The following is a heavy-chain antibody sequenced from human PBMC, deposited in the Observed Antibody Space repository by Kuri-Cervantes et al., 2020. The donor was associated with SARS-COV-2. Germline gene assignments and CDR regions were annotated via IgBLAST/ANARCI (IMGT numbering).Heavy chain of an antibody. J-gene: IGHJ4*02. CDR2: ISYDGSNK. V-gene: IGHV3-30-3*01. CDR3: ARGYDFWSGPEYYFDY. D-gene: IGHD3-3*01. CDR1: GFTFSSYA. Sequence: GESLKISCAASGFTFSSYAMHWVRQAPGKGLEWVAVISYDGSNKYYADSVKGRFTISRDNSKNTLYLQMNSLRAEDTAVCYCARGYDFWSGPEYYFDYWGQGTLVTVSS.